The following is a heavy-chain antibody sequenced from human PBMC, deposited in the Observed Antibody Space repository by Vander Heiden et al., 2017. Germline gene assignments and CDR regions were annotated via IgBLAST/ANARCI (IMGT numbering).Heavy chain of an antibody. CDR3: AREGYDSSGYYHFDY. CDR1: GFTFSSYG. V-gene: IGHV3-33*01. CDR2: IWYDGSNK. Sequence: QVQLVESGGGVVQPGRSLRLSCAASGFTFSSYGMHWVRQAPGKGLEWVAVIWYDGSNKYYADSVKGRFTISRDNSKNTLYLQMNSLRAGDTAVYYCAREGYDSSGYYHFDYWGQGTLVTVSS. D-gene: IGHD3-22*01. J-gene: IGHJ4*02.